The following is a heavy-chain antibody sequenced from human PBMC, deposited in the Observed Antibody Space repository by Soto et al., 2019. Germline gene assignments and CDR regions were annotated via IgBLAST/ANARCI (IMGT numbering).Heavy chain of an antibody. CDR2: VSGGGEIK. V-gene: IGHV3-23*01. CDR3: AKVVGLDLERDFYFDH. CDR1: RLSFSIYA. J-gene: IGHJ4*02. D-gene: IGHD1-7*01. Sequence: EVQLLESGGGLVQPGGSLRLSCAASRLSFSIYAMSWARQAPGKGLEWVAGVSGGGEIKYYADSVKGRFTISRDNSKNTLFLQINSLRADDTAVYYCAKVVGLDLERDFYFDHWGQGTLVTVSS.